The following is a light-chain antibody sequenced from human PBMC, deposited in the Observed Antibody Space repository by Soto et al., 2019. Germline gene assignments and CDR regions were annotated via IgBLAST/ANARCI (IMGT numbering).Light chain of an antibody. Sequence: DIQMTQSPPSLSVSVGDRVTITCRANQSIVKYLNWYQQRPGKAPELLIYAASNLQSGVSSWFSGSGSGADFTLTISSLQPDDFASSYCPPSYSSPKPFGQGTKVDI. CDR1: QSIVKY. CDR3: PPSYSSPKP. J-gene: IGKJ1*01. CDR2: AAS. V-gene: IGKV1-39*01.